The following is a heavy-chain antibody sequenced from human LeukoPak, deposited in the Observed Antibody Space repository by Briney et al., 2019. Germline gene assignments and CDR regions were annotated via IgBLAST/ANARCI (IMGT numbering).Heavy chain of an antibody. CDR3: ARPANYYDSSARFDF. CDR1: GFTFSSKY. J-gene: IGHJ4*02. CDR2: FTSGSRSI. D-gene: IGHD3-22*01. Sequence: GGSLRLSCAASGFTFSSKYMNWVRQAPGKGLEWVSSFTSGSRSIYYADSVKGRFTISRDNAKNTLYLQMNSLRAEDTAVYYCARPANYYDSSARFDFWGQGTLVTVSS. V-gene: IGHV3-21*01.